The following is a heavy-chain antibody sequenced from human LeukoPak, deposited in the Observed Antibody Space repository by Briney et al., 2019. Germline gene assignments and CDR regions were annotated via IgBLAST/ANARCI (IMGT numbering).Heavy chain of an antibody. CDR1: GYSFNTYG. Sequence: ASVRVSCKTSGYSFNTYGISWVRQAPGQGLQWMGWIGTYIGNTDYAPKLQGRVTMTIDTYTSTAYMELRSLRSDDTAVYFCAREEYVWGSYRYVDYWGQGSLVTVSS. CDR2: IGTYIGNT. D-gene: IGHD3-16*02. CDR3: AREEYVWGSYRYVDY. J-gene: IGHJ4*02. V-gene: IGHV1-18*01.